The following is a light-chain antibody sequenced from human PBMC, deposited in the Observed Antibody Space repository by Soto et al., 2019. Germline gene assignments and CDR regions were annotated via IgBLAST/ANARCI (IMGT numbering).Light chain of an antibody. J-gene: IGLJ1*01. CDR2: EVS. CDR1: STDVGGYNY. CDR3: SSYTSSSTYV. V-gene: IGLV2-14*01. Sequence: QSVLTQPASVSGSPGQSITISCTGSSTDVGGYNYVSWYQQHPGKAPKVMIYEVSNRPSGVSNRFSGSKSGNTASLTISGLQAEDEDDYYCSSYTSSSTYVFGTGTKLTVL.